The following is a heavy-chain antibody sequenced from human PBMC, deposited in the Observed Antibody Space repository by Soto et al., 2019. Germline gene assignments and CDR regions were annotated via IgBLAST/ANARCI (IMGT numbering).Heavy chain of an antibody. V-gene: IGHV3-23*01. CDR3: AKESMPEHYGDTLFDY. CDR1: GFSFTNFA. CDR2: FSAGGRA. J-gene: IGHJ4*02. D-gene: IGHD4-17*01. Sequence: EVQLLESGGALVQPGGSLRLSCAASGFSFTNFALSWVRQAPGKGLEWVSTFSAGGRAYYADSVKGRFTIARDSSRNTVHLQISILRPEDTAVYYCAKESMPEHYGDTLFDYWGQGTRVTVSS.